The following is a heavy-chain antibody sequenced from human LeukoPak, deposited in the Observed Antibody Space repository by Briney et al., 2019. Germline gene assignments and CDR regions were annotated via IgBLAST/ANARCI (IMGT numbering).Heavy chain of an antibody. CDR2: ISANGRST. CDR1: GFTVSSYS. J-gene: IGHJ4*02. D-gene: IGHD3-22*01. Sequence: GGSLRLSCAASGFTVSSYSMHWVRQAPGKGLDFVSAISANGRSTYYASSVKGRFTISRDNSKNTLYLQMGSLGAEDLAVYYCARERAYYYDSWGQGTLVTVSS. V-gene: IGHV3-64*01. CDR3: ARERAYYYDS.